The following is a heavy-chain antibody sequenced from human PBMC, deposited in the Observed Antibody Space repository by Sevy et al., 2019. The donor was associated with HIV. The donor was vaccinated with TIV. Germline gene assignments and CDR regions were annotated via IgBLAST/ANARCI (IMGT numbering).Heavy chain of an antibody. J-gene: IGHJ5*02. Sequence: GGSLRLSCAASGFTFSDAWMGWVRQAAGKGLECVGRIKSKSDGGTVEHAAHVKGRLTISRDDSKDTLYLQMNSLKSDETAVYFCITYPGITTTGTGGFDPWGQGTLVTVSS. V-gene: IGHV3-15*01. CDR3: ITYPGITTTGTGGFDP. CDR2: IKSKSDGGTV. CDR1: GFTFSDAW. D-gene: IGHD6-13*01.